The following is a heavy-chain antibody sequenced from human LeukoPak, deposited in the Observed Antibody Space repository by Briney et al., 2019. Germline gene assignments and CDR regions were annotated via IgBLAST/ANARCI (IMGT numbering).Heavy chain of an antibody. D-gene: IGHD3-3*01. CDR1: GGSISSYY. CDR2: IYYSGNT. CDR3: ARVSYDFWSGYYYYFDY. Sequence: SETLSLTCTVSGGSISSYYWSWIRQPPGKGLEWIGYIYYSGNTNYNPSLKSRVTISVDTSKNQFSLKLSSVTAADTAVYYCARVSYDFWSGYYYYFDYWGQGTLVTVSS. V-gene: IGHV4-59*01. J-gene: IGHJ4*02.